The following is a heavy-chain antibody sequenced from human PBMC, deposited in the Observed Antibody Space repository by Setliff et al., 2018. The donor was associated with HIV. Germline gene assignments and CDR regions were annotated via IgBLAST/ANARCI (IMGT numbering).Heavy chain of an antibody. CDR1: GYTFTSYA. J-gene: IGHJ6*02. V-gene: IGHV1-3*01. D-gene: IGHD6-13*01. CDR2: INAGNGNT. Sequence: ASVKVSCKASGYTFTSYAMHWVRQAPGQRLEWMGWINAGNGNTKYSQKFQGRVTITRDISASTAYMEVSSLRSEDTAVYYCARDFPSPDYSSSWAHLYYHYGMDVWGQGTTVTVSS. CDR3: ARDFPSPDYSSSWAHLYYHYGMDV.